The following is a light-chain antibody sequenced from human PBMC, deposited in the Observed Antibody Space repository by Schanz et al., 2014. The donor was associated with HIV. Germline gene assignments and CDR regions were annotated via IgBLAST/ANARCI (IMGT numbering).Light chain of an antibody. CDR3: ETWDSNTYVV. V-gene: IGLV4-60*03. CDR1: SGHRGYI. Sequence: QLVLTQSSSASASLGSSVKLTCTLSSGHRGYIITRHQQQPGKAPRYLMKLEGSGSYNKGSGVPDRFSGSSSGADRYLTISNLQSEDEADYYCETWDSNTYVVFGGGTKLTVL. J-gene: IGLJ2*01. CDR2: LEGSGSY.